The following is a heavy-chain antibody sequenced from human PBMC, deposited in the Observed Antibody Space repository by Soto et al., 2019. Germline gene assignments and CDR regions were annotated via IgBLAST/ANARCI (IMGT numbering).Heavy chain of an antibody. V-gene: IGHV3-30-3*01. CDR1: GFSFSTST. CDR3: AGVRPGDNGYPFFDY. J-gene: IGHJ4*02. Sequence: AGGSLRLSCAASGFSFSTSTMHWVRLTAGKGLEWVALVSDYGSNADYADSVQGRFTISRDDSKNTLFLQMDSLRPEDTAIYYCAGVRPGDNGYPFFDYWGQGTLVTVSS. D-gene: IGHD3-22*01. CDR2: VSDYGSNA.